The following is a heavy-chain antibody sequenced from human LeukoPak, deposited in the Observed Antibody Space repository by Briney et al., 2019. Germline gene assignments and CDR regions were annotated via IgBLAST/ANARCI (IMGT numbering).Heavy chain of an antibody. J-gene: IGHJ4*02. D-gene: IGHD3/OR15-3a*01. CDR3: ARDRDWSFDY. Sequence: GGSLRLSCAASGFTFSDYSMNWVRQAPGKGLEWVSYISSSSNTIYYADSVKGRFTISRDNGKNSLYLQTNSLRDEDTAVYYCARDRDWSFDYWGQGTLVTVSS. CDR2: ISSSSNTI. V-gene: IGHV3-48*02. CDR1: GFTFSDYS.